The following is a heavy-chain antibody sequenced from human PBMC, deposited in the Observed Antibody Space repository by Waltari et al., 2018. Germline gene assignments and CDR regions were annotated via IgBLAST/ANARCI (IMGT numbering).Heavy chain of an antibody. V-gene: IGHV7-4-1*02. CDR2: INTNTGNP. CDR3: ARGDAGGITPDLYYFDY. Sequence: QVQLVQSGSELKKPGASVKVSCKASGYNFNSYAMNWVRQAPGKGLEWMGWINTNTGNPTYAQGFTGRFVFSLDTSVSTAYLQISSLKAEDTAVYYCARGDAGGITPDLYYFDYWGQGTLVTVSS. J-gene: IGHJ4*02. D-gene: IGHD1-20*01. CDR1: GYNFNSYA.